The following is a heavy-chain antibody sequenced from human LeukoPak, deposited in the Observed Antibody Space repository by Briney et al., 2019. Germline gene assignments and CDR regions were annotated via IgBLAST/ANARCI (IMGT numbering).Heavy chain of an antibody. CDR1: GYTFIDYY. D-gene: IGHD7-27*01. CDR3: ARDLPSTSNWELDY. J-gene: IGHJ4*02. V-gene: IGHV1-2*06. Sequence: ASVKVSCKASGYTFIDYYIHWVRQAPGQGLEWMGRINPSSGGSNYAQNFQGRVTMTRDTSISTAYMELSRLRSDDTAVYYCARDLPSTSNWELDYWGQGTLVTVSS. CDR2: INPSSGGS.